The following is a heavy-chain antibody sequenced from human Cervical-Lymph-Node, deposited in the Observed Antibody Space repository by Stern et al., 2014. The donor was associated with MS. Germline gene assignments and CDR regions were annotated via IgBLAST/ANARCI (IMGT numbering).Heavy chain of an antibody. J-gene: IGHJ4*02. CDR3: ARQRYFDY. Sequence: EVQLLQSGPEVKRPGESLKISCQASGYTFTSYWIGWVRQMPGKGLERIAIIFPGGSDIRYSPSFQGQVPISADKSSSTAYLQWNNLKASDTAIYYCARQRYFDYWGQGTLVTVSS. CDR2: IFPGGSDI. V-gene: IGHV5-51*01. CDR1: GYTFTSYW.